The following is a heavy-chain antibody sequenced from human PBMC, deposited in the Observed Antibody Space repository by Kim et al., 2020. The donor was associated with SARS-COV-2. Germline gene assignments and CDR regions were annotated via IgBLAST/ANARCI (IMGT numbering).Heavy chain of an antibody. CDR3: ARVSAVGATYDY. Sequence: SETLSLTCTVSGGSISSNSYYWGWIRQPPGKGLEWIGSIYYSGSTYYNPSLKSRVTISVDTSKNQFSLKVSSVTAADTAVYYCARVSAVGATYDYWGQGTLVTVSS. V-gene: IGHV4-39*01. D-gene: IGHD1-26*01. CDR1: GGSISSNSYY. J-gene: IGHJ4*02. CDR2: IYYSGST.